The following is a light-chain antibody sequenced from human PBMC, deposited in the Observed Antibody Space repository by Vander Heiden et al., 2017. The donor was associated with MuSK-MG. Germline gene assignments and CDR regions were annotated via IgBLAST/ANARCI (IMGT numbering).Light chain of an antibody. CDR2: DAS. Sequence: DIVLTQSPATLSLSPGESATLSCRASQSVRNSLAWYQQRPGQAPRLLIYDASNRATGIPARFSGSGSGTDFTLTISSLDPEDFAVYYCQQRSNWPLVAFGQGTRLHIK. CDR3: QQRSNWPLVA. J-gene: IGKJ5*01. CDR1: QSVRNS. V-gene: IGKV3-11*01.